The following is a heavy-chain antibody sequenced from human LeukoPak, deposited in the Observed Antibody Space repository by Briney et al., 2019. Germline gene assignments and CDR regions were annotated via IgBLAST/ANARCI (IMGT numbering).Heavy chain of an antibody. Sequence: GRSLRLSCAASGFTFSSHAMHWVRQAPGKGLEWVAIMSYDGSSKYYADSVKGRFAISRDNSRDTLYLQMNSLRPEDTALYYCARDVIGTSDFWGQGTLVTVSS. J-gene: IGHJ4*02. CDR2: MSYDGSSK. V-gene: IGHV3-30*09. CDR3: ARDVIGTSDF. D-gene: IGHD3-10*01. CDR1: GFTFSSHA.